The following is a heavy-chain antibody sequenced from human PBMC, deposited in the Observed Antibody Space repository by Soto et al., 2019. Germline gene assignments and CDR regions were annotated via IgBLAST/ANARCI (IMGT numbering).Heavy chain of an antibody. CDR1: GGSISSSSYY. CDR3: ARRVREWLLNDGMDV. J-gene: IGHJ6*02. D-gene: IGHD3-3*01. V-gene: IGHV4-39*01. Sequence: SETLSLTCTVSGGSISSSSYYWGWIRQPPGKGLEWIGSIYYSGSTYYNPSLKSRVTISVDTSKNQFSLKLSSVTAADTAVYYCARRVREWLLNDGMDVWGQGTTVTVSS. CDR2: IYYSGST.